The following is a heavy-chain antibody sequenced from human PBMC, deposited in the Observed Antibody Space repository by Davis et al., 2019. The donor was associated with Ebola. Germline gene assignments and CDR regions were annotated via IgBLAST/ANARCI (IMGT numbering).Heavy chain of an antibody. CDR1: GFTFSDYW. CDR3: APEKLGF. J-gene: IGHJ4*02. D-gene: IGHD3-16*01. V-gene: IGHV3-7*01. Sequence: GESLKIFCTTSGFTFSDYWMSWVRQAPGKGLEWVANIQRDGSQQNYVDSVRGRFIISRDNAKKSFHLQMNNLRVEDTAVYYCAPEKLGFWGQGTLVTVSS. CDR2: IQRDGSQQ.